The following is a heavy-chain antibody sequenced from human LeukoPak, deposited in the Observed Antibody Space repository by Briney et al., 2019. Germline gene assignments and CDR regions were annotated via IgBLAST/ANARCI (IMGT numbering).Heavy chain of an antibody. CDR1: GFTLGTYD. D-gene: IGHD6-19*01. J-gene: IGHJ4*02. V-gene: IGHV3-23*01. CDR2: ISRSGGST. CDR3: ARIRRAVAGTSYFDY. Sequence: PGGSLRLSCAASGFTLGTYDMYWVRQAPGKGLECVSSISRSGGSTYYADSVKGRFTISRDNSKNTLYLQMSSLRADDTAVYYCARIRRAVAGTSYFDYWGQGTLVTVSS.